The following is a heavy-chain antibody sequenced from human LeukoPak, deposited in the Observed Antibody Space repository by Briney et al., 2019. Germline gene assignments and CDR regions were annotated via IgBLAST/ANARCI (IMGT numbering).Heavy chain of an antibody. J-gene: IGHJ5*02. Sequence: SETLTLTCAVYGGSFSGYYWSWIRQPPGKGLEWIGEINHSGSTNYNPSLKSRVTISVDTSKNQFSLKLSSVTAADTAVYYCARDLPYNYDILTGYFRWFDPWGQGTLVTVSS. CDR3: ARDLPYNYDILTGYFRWFDP. CDR2: INHSGST. D-gene: IGHD3-9*01. V-gene: IGHV4-34*01. CDR1: GGSFSGYY.